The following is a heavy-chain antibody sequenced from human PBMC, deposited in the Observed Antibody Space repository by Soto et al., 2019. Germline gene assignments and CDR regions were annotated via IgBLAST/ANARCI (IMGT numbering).Heavy chain of an antibody. CDR1: EFTFSGYG. J-gene: IGHJ4*02. Sequence: SQRLSCAASEFTFSGYGTHWVRQAPGKGLECAQLISYDGKKKSYADAVKGRFTISRDNSKNTLYLQMDSLRGEVTAVYYCAKDRGALRWSEEHYYFDFWGQGTLVTV. D-gene: IGHD4-17*01. CDR2: ISYDGKKK. CDR3: AKDRGALRWSEEHYYFDF. V-gene: IGHV3-30*18.